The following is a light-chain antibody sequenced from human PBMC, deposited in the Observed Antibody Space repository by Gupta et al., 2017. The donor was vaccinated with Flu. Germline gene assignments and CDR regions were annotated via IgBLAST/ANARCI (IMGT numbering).Light chain of an antibody. CDR1: QDVSSW. CDR2: RAS. J-gene: IGKJ1*01. CDR3: QHYKNFPWT. Sequence: DIQMTQSPSTLSASVGDRVTITCRASQDVSSWLAWYQQKPGKAPKLLIYRASKVETGVPSRFSGSGSGPEFTLTISGLQPDEFTNYYCQHYKNFPWTFGQGTXVEIK. V-gene: IGKV1-5*03.